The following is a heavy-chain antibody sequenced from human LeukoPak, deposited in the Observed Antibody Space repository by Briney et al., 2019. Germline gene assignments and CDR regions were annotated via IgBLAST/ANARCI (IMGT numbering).Heavy chain of an antibody. J-gene: IGHJ4*02. CDR3: AKAYNSGWYYFDY. CDR1: GFTFSTYA. Sequence: GGSPRLSCAASGFTFSTYAMSWVRQAPGKGLEWVSGISGGGGGTYYADSVKGRFTISRDISKNTLYLQMSSLRADDTAVYYCAKAYNSGWYYFDYWGQGTLVTVSS. D-gene: IGHD6-19*01. V-gene: IGHV3-23*01. CDR2: ISGGGGGT.